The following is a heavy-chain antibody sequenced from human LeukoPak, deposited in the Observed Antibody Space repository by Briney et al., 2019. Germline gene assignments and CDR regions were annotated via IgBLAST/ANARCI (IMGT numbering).Heavy chain of an antibody. V-gene: IGHV1-18*01. D-gene: IGHD3-10*01. Sequence: ASVKVSCKASGYTFTSYGISWVRQAPGQGLEWMGWISAYNGNTNYAQKLQGRVTMTTDTSTSTAYMELRSLRSDDTAVYYCARTVLLWFGELLPDDKYCFDYWGQGTLVTVSS. CDR3: ARTVLLWFGELLPDDKYCFDY. CDR2: ISAYNGNT. J-gene: IGHJ4*02. CDR1: GYTFTSYG.